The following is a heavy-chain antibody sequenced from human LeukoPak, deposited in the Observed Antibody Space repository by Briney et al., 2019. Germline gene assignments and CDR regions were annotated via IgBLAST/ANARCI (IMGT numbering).Heavy chain of an antibody. CDR1: GGPFSGYY. Sequence: SETLSLTCAVYGGPFSGYYWSWIRQPPGKGLEWIGEINHSGSTNYNPSLKSRVTISVDTSKNQFSLKLSSVTAADTAVYYCARAIAVAGTSSGPSFDYWGQGTLVTVSS. V-gene: IGHV4-34*01. CDR2: INHSGST. J-gene: IGHJ4*02. CDR3: ARAIAVAGTSSGPSFDY. D-gene: IGHD6-19*01.